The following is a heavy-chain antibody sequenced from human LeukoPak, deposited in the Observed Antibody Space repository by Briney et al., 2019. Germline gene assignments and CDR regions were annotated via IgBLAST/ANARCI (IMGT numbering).Heavy chain of an antibody. CDR1: GNSFTSYW. J-gene: IGHJ4*02. D-gene: IGHD6-13*01. V-gene: IGHV5-51*01. CDR3: ASGMSLAGHFDY. CDR2: IYCGDSDT. Sequence: GESLKISCKASGNSFTSYWIAWVRQMPGKGLEWMGIIYCGDSDTRYSPSFQGQVTISADKSISIAYLQWSGLKATDTAMYYCASGMSLAGHFDYWGQGALVTVSS.